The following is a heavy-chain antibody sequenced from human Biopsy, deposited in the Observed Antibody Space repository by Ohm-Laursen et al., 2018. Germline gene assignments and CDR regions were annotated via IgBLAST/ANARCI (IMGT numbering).Heavy chain of an antibody. Sequence: ASVKVSCKPSGYTFTAFSVHWLRQAPGQGLEWMGWINPKSGDTDYPQNFQGRVSMTGDTSISTAYMDLSRLRSDDTAVHYCARGRRHCSGTCSRWYFDLWGRGTLVTVSS. CDR3: ARGRRHCSGTCSRWYFDL. D-gene: IGHD2-2*01. CDR2: INPKSGDT. CDR1: GYTFTAFS. J-gene: IGHJ2*01. V-gene: IGHV1-2*02.